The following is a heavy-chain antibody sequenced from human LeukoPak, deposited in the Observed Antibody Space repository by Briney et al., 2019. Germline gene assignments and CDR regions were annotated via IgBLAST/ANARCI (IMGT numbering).Heavy chain of an antibody. V-gene: IGHV3-33*01. D-gene: IGHD4-23*01. CDR2: IWYDGKNK. J-gene: IGHJ4*02. CDR3: TRVSESGNSDY. Sequence: GGSLRLSCAASGFNFTGYGIHWVRQVPGKGLDWVAVIWYDGKNKHYADSVKGRFTISRDTSKNTVYLQMNGLRAEDTAVYYCTRVSESGNSDYWGQGTLVTVSS. CDR1: GFNFTGYG.